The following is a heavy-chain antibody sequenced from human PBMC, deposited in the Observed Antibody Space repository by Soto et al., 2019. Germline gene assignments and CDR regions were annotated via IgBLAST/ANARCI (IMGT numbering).Heavy chain of an antibody. Sequence: PGKGLEWIGYIYYSGSTNYNPSLKSRVTISVDTSKNQFSLKLSSVTAADTAVYYCASHDILTGYYYFDYWGQGTL. CDR2: IYYSGST. J-gene: IGHJ4*02. V-gene: IGHV4-61*07. CDR3: ASHDILTGYYYFDY. D-gene: IGHD3-9*01.